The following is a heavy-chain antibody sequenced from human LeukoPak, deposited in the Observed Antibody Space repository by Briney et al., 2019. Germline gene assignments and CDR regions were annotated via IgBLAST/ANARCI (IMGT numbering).Heavy chain of an antibody. CDR3: TNYEGYYYFVNSGYSVS. Sequence: LRLSCAVSGITLSNYGMSWVRQAPGKGLEWIGTVFYSGSTYYSPSLRNRVTISVDTSKNQFSLNLTSVTAADTGVYFCTNYEGYYYFVNSGYSVSWGQGTLVTVTS. V-gene: IGHV4-59*05. D-gene: IGHD3-22*01. CDR2: VFYSGST. CDR1: GITLSNYG. J-gene: IGHJ5*02.